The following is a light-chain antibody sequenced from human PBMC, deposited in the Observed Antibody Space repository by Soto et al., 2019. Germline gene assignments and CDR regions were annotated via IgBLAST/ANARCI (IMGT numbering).Light chain of an antibody. Sequence: DIQMTQCTSTLSVSVGDRVTITCRASQTISSWLAWYQQKPGKAPKLLIYKASTLKSGVPSRFSGSGSGTEFTLTISSLQPDDFATYYCQHYNSYSEAFGQGTKVDI. V-gene: IGKV1-5*03. CDR1: QTISSW. CDR2: KAS. J-gene: IGKJ1*01. CDR3: QHYNSYSEA.